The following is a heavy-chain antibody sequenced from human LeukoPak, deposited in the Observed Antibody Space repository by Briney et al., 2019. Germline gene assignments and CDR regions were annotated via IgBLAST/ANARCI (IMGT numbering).Heavy chain of an antibody. V-gene: IGHV4-39*07. J-gene: IGHJ4*02. D-gene: IGHD1-26*01. CDR1: GGSISSSYSC. Sequence: SETLSLTCTVSGGSISSSYSCWGWIRQPPGKGLEWIGNIYYSESTYYNPSLKSRVTISVDTSKNQFSLKLSSVTAADTAVYYCAREEALGSGSFDYWGQGTLVTVSS. CDR2: IYYSEST. CDR3: AREEALGSGSFDY.